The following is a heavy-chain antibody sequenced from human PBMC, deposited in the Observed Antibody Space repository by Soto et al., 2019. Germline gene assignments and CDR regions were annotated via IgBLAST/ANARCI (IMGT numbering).Heavy chain of an antibody. J-gene: IGHJ4*02. Sequence: SETLSLTCAVSGDSLRNYYWIWLRQPPGRGLEWIGFFYNSGTTNYNPSLKSRVTISGDSSKNQFFLSLMSVTAADTAVYYCARDASGRPATYWGQGILVTVSS. CDR2: FYNSGTT. CDR1: GDSLRNYY. CDR3: ARDASGRPATY. D-gene: IGHD3-10*01. V-gene: IGHV4-59*01.